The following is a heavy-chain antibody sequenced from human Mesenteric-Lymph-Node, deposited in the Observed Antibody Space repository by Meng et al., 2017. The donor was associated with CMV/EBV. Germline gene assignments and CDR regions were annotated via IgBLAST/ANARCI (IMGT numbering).Heavy chain of an antibody. J-gene: IGHJ4*02. CDR3: ARGLGYCSGGSCSPLDY. D-gene: IGHD2-15*01. V-gene: IGHV4-31*03. Sequence: SETLSLTCTVSGGSINSGGYYWSWIRQHPGKGLEWIGSIYYSGSTYYNPSLTSRITISVDTSKNQFSLNLRSVTAADTAVYYCARGLGYCSGGSCSPLDYWGQGTLVTVSS. CDR1: GGSINSGGYY. CDR2: IYYSGST.